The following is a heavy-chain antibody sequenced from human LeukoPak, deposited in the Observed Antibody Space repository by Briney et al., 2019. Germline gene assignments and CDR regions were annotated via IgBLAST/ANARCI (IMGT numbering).Heavy chain of an antibody. D-gene: IGHD2-15*01. CDR1: GFTFSSYS. CDR3: AREEFCSRSTCRGGFDI. V-gene: IGHV3-21*01. CDR2: ISSSNNYI. J-gene: IGHJ3*02. Sequence: PGGSLRLSCAASGFTFSSYSMNWVRQAPGKGLEWVSSISSSNNYIYYADSVKGRFTISRDNAKNSLYLQMNSLRAEDTAVFYCAREEFCSRSTCRGGFDIWGQGTMVTVSS.